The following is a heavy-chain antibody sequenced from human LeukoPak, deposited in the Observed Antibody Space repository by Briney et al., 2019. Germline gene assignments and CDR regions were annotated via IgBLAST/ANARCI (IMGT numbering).Heavy chain of an antibody. CDR3: AREYESDY. D-gene: IGHD3-3*01. Sequence: GGSLRLSXAASGFTFSRYNMNWVRQAPGKGLEWVSSISTSGSYIYYAESVKGRFTISRDNAKNSLYLQMNSLRAEDTAVYYCAREYESDYWGQGTLVTVSS. CDR1: GFTFSRYN. CDR2: ISTSGSYI. J-gene: IGHJ4*02. V-gene: IGHV3-21*01.